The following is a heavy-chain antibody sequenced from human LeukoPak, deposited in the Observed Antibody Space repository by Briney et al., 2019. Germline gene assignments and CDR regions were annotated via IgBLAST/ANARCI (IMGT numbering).Heavy chain of an antibody. Sequence: ASVKVSCKASGYTFTGYYMHWVRQAPGQGLEWMGWISPNSGGTNYAQKFQGRVTMTRDTSISTAYMELSRLRSDDTAVYYCAREDSSGLYYFDYWGQGTLVTVSS. CDR2: ISPNSGGT. D-gene: IGHD3-22*01. J-gene: IGHJ4*02. CDR3: AREDSSGLYYFDY. CDR1: GYTFTGYY. V-gene: IGHV1-2*02.